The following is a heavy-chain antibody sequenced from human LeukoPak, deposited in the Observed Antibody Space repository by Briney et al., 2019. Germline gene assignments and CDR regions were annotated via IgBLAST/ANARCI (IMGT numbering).Heavy chain of an antibody. Sequence: PGGSLRLSCAASGFTFSDYYMSWIRQAPGKGLEWVSYISSSGSTIYYADSVRGRFTISRDNAKNSLYLQMNSLRAEDTAVYYCARDQGSGYDYSDYWGQGTLVTVSS. D-gene: IGHD5-12*01. J-gene: IGHJ4*02. CDR1: GFTFSDYY. V-gene: IGHV3-11*04. CDR3: ARDQGSGYDYSDY. CDR2: ISSSGSTI.